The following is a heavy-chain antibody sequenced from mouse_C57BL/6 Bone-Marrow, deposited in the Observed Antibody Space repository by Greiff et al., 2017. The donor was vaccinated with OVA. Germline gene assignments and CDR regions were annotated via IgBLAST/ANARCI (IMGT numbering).Heavy chain of an antibody. D-gene: IGHD2-4*01. Sequence: QVQLKQPGAELVKPGASVKLSCKASGYTFTSYWMQWVKQRPGQGLEWIGEIDPSDSYTNYNQKFKGKATLTVDTSSSTAYMQLSSLTSEDSAVYYCARRDDYDPYAMDYWGQGTSVTVSS. V-gene: IGHV1-50*01. CDR1: GYTFTSYW. CDR2: IDPSDSYT. CDR3: ARRDDYDPYAMDY. J-gene: IGHJ4*01.